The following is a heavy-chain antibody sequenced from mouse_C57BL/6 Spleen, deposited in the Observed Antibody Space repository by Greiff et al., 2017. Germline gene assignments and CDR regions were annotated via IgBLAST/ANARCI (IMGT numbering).Heavy chain of an antibody. CDR2: ISSGSSTI. CDR3: GRKGWDNYFDY. J-gene: IGHJ2*01. CDR1: GFTFSDYG. Sequence: EVKLVESGGGLVKPGGSLKLSCAASGFTFSDYGMHWVRQAPEKGLEWVAYISSGSSTIYYADTVKGRVTISRDNAKNTLVLQMTSLRSEDTAMYYCGRKGWDNYFDYWGQGTTLTVSS. D-gene: IGHD3-3*01. V-gene: IGHV5-17*01.